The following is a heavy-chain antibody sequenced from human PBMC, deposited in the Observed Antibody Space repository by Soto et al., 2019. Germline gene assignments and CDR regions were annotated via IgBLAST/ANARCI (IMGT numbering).Heavy chain of an antibody. J-gene: IGHJ5*02. D-gene: IGHD6-13*01. CDR3: ARRPARSWYNWFDP. CDR2: INHSGST. V-gene: IGHV4-34*01. CDR1: GGSFSGYY. Sequence: PSETLSLTCAVYGGSFSGYYWSWIRQPPGKGLEWIGEINHSGSTNYNPSLKSRVTISVDTSKNQFSLKLSSVTAADTAVYYCARRPARSWYNWFDPWGQGTLVTVSS.